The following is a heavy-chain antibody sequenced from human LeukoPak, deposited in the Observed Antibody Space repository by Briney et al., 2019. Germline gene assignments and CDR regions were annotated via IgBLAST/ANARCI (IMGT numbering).Heavy chain of an antibody. J-gene: IGHJ6*02. CDR2: ISYDGSNK. CDR3: ARDQGGNSFDYYYGMDV. D-gene: IGHD4-23*01. CDR1: GFTFSSYA. Sequence: GGSLRLSCAASGFTFSSYAMHWVRQAPGKGLEWVAVISYDGSNKYYADSVKGRFTISRDNSKNTLYLQMNSLRAEDTAVYYCARDQGGNSFDYYYGMDVWGQGTTVTVSS. V-gene: IGHV3-30-3*01.